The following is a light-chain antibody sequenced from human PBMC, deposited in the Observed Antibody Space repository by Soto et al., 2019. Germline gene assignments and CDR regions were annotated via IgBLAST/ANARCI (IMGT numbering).Light chain of an antibody. V-gene: IGKV3-20*01. J-gene: IGKJ1*01. CDR1: LSVSSSY. CDR3: QHYGSSLWT. CDR2: GAS. Sequence: EIVLTQSPGTLSLSPGERATLSCRASLSVSSSYLAWYQQKPGQAPRLLIYGASSRATGIPDRFSGSGSGTDFTLTISRLEPEDFAVYYCQHYGSSLWTFGQGTKVEIK.